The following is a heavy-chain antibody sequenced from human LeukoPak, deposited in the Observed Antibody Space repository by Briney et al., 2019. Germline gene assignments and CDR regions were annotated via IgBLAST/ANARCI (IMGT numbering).Heavy chain of an antibody. CDR3: ARDRGGDITGSYYFDY. CDR1: GFTFSDHY. Sequence: QPGGSLRLSCAASGFTFSDHYMDWVRQAPGEGLEWVGRTRNKANSYTTEYAASVKGRFTISRDDSKNSLYLQMNSLKTEDTAVYYCARDRGGDITGSYYFDYWGQGTLVTVSS. V-gene: IGHV3-72*01. D-gene: IGHD1-20*01. J-gene: IGHJ4*02. CDR2: TRNKANSYTT.